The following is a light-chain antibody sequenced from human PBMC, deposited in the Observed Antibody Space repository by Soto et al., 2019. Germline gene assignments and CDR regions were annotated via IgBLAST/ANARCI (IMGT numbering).Light chain of an antibody. CDR3: SSYTTSNTRQIV. CDR1: SSDVGGYNY. Sequence: QSVLTQPAPVSGSPGQSITISCTGTSSDVGGYNYVSWYQQHPGKAPKFMIYDVSNRPSGVSNRFSGSKSGNTASLTISGLQAEDEADYYCSSYTTSNTRQIVFGTGTKVNVL. CDR2: DVS. J-gene: IGLJ1*01. V-gene: IGLV2-14*01.